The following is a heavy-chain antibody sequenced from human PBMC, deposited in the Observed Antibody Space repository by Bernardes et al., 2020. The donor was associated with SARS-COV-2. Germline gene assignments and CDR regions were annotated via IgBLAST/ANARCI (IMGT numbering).Heavy chain of an antibody. V-gene: IGHV4-59*01. CDR2: IYNSGST. J-gene: IGHJ6*02. Sequence: SETLSLTCTVSGGSISTYYWSWIRQPPGKGLEWIGYIYNSGSTHYNPSLKSRVTISVDTSKNQFSLKLSSVTAADTAVDYCARDGGTYYDFWSGYYYGLDVWGQGTTVSVSS. CDR3: ARDGGTYYDFWSGYYYGLDV. D-gene: IGHD3-3*01. CDR1: GGSISTYY.